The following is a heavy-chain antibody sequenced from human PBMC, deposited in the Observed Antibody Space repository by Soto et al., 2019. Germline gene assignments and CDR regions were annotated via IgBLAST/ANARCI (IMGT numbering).Heavy chain of an antibody. Sequence: GESLKISCKGSGYSFTSYWIGWVRQMPGKGLEWMGIIYPGDSDTRYSPSFQGQVTISADKSIGTAYLQWSSLKASDTAMYYCARHPGSGWTYYGMDVWGQGTTVTVSS. CDR2: IYPGDSDT. D-gene: IGHD6-19*01. J-gene: IGHJ6*02. CDR3: ARHPGSGWTYYGMDV. CDR1: GYSFTSYW. V-gene: IGHV5-51*01.